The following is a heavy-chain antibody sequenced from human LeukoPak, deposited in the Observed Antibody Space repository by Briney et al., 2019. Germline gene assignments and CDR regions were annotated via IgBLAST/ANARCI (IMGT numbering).Heavy chain of an antibody. J-gene: IGHJ5*02. CDR2: IWYDGSNK. V-gene: IGHV3-33*08. CDR3: ARGERQQWLVYEGNWFDP. D-gene: IGHD6-19*01. Sequence: PGGSLRLSCAASGFTFSSYAMHWVRQAPGKGLEWVAVIWYDGSNKYYADSVKGRFTISRDNSKNTLYLQMNSLRAEDTAVYYCARGERQQWLVYEGNWFDPWGQGTLVTVSS. CDR1: GFTFSSYA.